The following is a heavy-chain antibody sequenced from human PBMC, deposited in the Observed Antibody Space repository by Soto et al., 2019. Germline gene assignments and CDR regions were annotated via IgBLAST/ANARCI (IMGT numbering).Heavy chain of an antibody. J-gene: IGHJ3*01. D-gene: IGHD6-19*01. V-gene: IGHV3-23*01. Sequence: EVQLLESGGGLVQPGGSVRLSCAASGFTFSTYAMSWVRRAPGKGLEWVSPISGSGGSTYYADSVKGRFTISRDNSKNMLYLQMNSLRTVDTAVYNGAKLRSSSWTQYAFDFWGHGTMVIVSS. CDR3: AKLRSSSWTQYAFDF. CDR1: GFTFSTYA. CDR2: ISGSGGST.